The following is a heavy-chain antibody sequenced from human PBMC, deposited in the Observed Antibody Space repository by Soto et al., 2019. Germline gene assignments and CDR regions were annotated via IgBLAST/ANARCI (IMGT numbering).Heavy chain of an antibody. J-gene: IGHJ4*01. Sequence: SGPTLVNPTQTLTLTCTFSGFSLSTIGLCVTWIRQPPGKALEWLALIDWNDDKYYNTSLKTRLTISMDTSKDQVVLIMTDVDPVDTATYYCARMRLMSRQDSIPENLTDYWGKGTLVTVSS. CDR3: ARMRLMSRQDSIPENLTDY. CDR2: IDWNDDK. V-gene: IGHV2-70*01. D-gene: IGHD3-3*02. CDR1: GFSLSTIGLC.